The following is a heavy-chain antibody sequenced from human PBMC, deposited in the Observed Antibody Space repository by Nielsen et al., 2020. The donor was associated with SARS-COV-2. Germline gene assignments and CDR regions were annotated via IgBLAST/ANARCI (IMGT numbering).Heavy chain of an antibody. D-gene: IGHD5-18*01. CDR1: GYTFTDYY. Sequence: ASLKVSCNASGYTFTDYYVHWVRQAPGQGLEWLGRINPYSGGTNYAQKFQGTVTMTRDTSISTAYMELSRLRSDDTAVYYCARGSGIQLWRNFDYWGQGTLVTVSS. J-gene: IGHJ4*02. CDR2: INPYSGGT. V-gene: IGHV1-2*06. CDR3: ARGSGIQLWRNFDY.